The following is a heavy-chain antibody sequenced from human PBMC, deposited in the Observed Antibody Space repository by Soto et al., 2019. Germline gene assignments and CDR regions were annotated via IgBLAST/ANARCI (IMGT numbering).Heavy chain of an antibody. Sequence: SVKVSCKASGSTFTSYDINWVRQATGQGLEYLGWMNPNSGDTAYVQKFQGRLTMTWDTSITTAYMELSSLRSEDTALYFCATDAGELLYPSLRFWGQGTLVTVSS. D-gene: IGHD3-10*01. CDR3: ATDAGELLYPSLRF. CDR1: GSTFTSYD. V-gene: IGHV1-8*01. J-gene: IGHJ4*02. CDR2: MNPNSGDT.